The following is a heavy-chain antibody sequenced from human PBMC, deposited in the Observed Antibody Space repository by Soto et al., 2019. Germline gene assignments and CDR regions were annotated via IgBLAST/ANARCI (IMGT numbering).Heavy chain of an antibody. CDR3: ARGRTGSDAFDI. Sequence: QVQLVQSGAEVKKPGASVKVSCKASGYTFTGYYMHWVRQAPGQGLEWMGWVNPNSGGTNYAQKFQGWVTMTRDTSISSASRELSRLRSDDTAVYYCARGRTGSDAFDIWGQGTMVTVSS. J-gene: IGHJ3*02. CDR1: GYTFTGYY. CDR2: VNPNSGGT. D-gene: IGHD3-9*01. V-gene: IGHV1-2*04.